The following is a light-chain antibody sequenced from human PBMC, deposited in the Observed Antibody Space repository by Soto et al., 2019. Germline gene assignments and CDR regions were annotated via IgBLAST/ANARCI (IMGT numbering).Light chain of an antibody. V-gene: IGLV1-51*02. CDR3: GTWDSSLSTWV. J-gene: IGLJ3*02. CDR2: ENK. Sequence: QSVLTQPPSVSAAPGQTVAISCSESSSNMGNYFISWYQQVPGTAPRLLIYENKKRPSGIPDRFSGSKSGTSAALDITGLQTGDEAVYYFGTWDSSLSTWVFGGGTKLTVL. CDR1: SSNMGNYF.